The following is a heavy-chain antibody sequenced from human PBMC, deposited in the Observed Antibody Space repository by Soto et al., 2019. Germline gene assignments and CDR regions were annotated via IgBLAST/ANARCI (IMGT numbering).Heavy chain of an antibody. Sequence: QLQLQESGPGLVKPSETLSLTCAVSGASISRTGFHWGWIRQPPGQGLEWIGSIYEGETTFYNSSLKSRVTIPADTSKNRFALRLSSVTAADTAVYYCARRGSGHTFDYGGQGTLVTVSS. CDR1: GASISRTGFH. D-gene: IGHD3-10*01. CDR3: ARRGSGHTFDY. J-gene: IGHJ4*02. CDR2: IYEGETT. V-gene: IGHV4-39*02.